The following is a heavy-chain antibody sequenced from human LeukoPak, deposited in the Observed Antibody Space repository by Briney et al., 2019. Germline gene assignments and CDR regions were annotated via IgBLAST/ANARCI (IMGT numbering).Heavy chain of an antibody. V-gene: IGHV4-30-4*01. J-gene: IGHJ3*02. Sequence: SQTLSLTCTVSGGSISSGDYYWSWIRQPPGKGLEWIGYIYYSGSTYYSPSLKSRVTISVDTSKNQCSLKLSSVTAADTAVYYCARQMTTALGRDAFDIWGQGTMVTVSS. CDR3: ARQMTTALGRDAFDI. CDR2: IYYSGST. CDR1: GGSISSGDYY. D-gene: IGHD4-17*01.